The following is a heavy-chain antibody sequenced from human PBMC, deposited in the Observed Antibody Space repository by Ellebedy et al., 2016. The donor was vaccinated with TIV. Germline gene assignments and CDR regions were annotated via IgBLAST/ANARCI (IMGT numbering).Heavy chain of an antibody. J-gene: IGHJ3*01. CDR2: ISYDGRIR. Sequence: GGSLRLSXAGSGIIFSNYGLHWVRQAPGKGLEWIAGISYDGRIRDFADSVKGRISISKDDSENRLGLQMSRLKVEDTAVYYYAREDIRGRAVELRIGGFDLWGQGTMVVVSS. CDR1: GIIFSNYG. V-gene: IGHV3-30-3*01. CDR3: AREDIRGRAVELRIGGFDL. D-gene: IGHD2-15*01.